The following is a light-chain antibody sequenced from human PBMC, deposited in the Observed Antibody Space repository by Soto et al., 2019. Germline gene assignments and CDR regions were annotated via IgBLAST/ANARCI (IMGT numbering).Light chain of an antibody. J-gene: IGLJ2*01. CDR3: AAWDDSLNGVV. Sequence: QAVVTQPPSASGTPGQRVTISCSGSSSNIGSKTVNWYQQLPGTAPKLLIYSNNQRPSGVPDRFSGSKSGTSASLAISGLQSADEADYYCAAWDDSLNGVVFGGGTKLTVL. CDR1: SSNIGSKT. V-gene: IGLV1-44*01. CDR2: SNN.